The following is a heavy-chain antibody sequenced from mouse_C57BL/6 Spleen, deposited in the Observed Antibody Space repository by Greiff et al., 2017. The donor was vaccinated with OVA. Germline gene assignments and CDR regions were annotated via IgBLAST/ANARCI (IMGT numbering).Heavy chain of an antibody. CDR3: ATYYDYDYYAMDY. V-gene: IGHV5-4*03. D-gene: IGHD2-4*01. CDR2: ISDGGSYT. J-gene: IGHJ4*01. CDR1: GFTFSSYA. Sequence: EVMLVESGGGLVKPGGSLKLSCAASGFTFSSYAMSWVRQTPEKRLEWVATISDGGSYTYYPDNVKGRFTISRDNAKNNLYLQMSHLKSEDTAMYYCATYYDYDYYAMDYWGQGTSVTVSS.